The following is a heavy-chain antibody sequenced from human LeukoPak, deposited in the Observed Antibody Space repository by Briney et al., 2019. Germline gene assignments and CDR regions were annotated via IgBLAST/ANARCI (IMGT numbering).Heavy chain of an antibody. D-gene: IGHD3-3*01. CDR1: GFSFSTYD. CDR2: ISGSGGST. J-gene: IGHJ4*02. V-gene: IGHV3-23*01. Sequence: GGSLRLSCAASGFSFSTYDMTWVRQAPGKGLEWVSAISGSGGSTYYADSVKGRFTISRDNSKNTLYLQMNSLRAEDTAVYYCAKGGVVIIEGEDYWGQGTLVTVSS. CDR3: AKGGVVIIEGEDY.